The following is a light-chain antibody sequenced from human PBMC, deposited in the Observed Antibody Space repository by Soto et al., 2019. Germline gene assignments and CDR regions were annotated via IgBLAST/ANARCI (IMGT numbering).Light chain of an antibody. V-gene: IGKV3-20*01. CDR1: QSVSSN. J-gene: IGKJ1*01. CDR3: QQYVTSPWA. Sequence: EIVLTQSPGTLSLSPGERATLSCRASQSVSSNVAWYQQKPGQAPRLLIYGASNRAIGIPDRFSGSGSGTDFTLTISRLEPEDFAVYYCQQYVTSPWAFGQGTKVDIK. CDR2: GAS.